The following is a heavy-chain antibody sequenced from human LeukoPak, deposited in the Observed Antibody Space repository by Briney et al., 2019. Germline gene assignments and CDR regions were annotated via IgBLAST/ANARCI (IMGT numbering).Heavy chain of an antibody. D-gene: IGHD3-3*01. CDR1: GGSISSSSYY. CDR2: IYYSGST. CDR3: ARPKKGPYDFWSGYYTNDAFDI. J-gene: IGHJ3*02. Sequence: SETLSLTCTVSGGSISSSSYYWGWIRQPPGKGLEWIGSIYYSGSTYYNPSLKSRVTISVDTSKNQFSLKLSSVTAADTAVYYCARPKKGPYDFWSGYYTNDAFDIWGQGTMVTVSS. V-gene: IGHV4-39*01.